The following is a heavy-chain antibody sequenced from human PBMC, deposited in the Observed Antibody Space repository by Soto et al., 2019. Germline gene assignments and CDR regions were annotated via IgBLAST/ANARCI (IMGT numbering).Heavy chain of an antibody. CDR2: ISGSGGST. CDR1: GFTFSSYA. J-gene: IGHJ4*02. D-gene: IGHD2-2*01. CDR3: AKDLGGYCSSTSCYQGYFDY. Sequence: GGSLRLSCAASGFTFSSYAMSWVRQAPGKGLEWVSAISGSGGSTYYADSVKGRFTISRDNSKNTLYLQMNSLRAEDTAVYYCAKDLGGYCSSTSCYQGYFDYWGQGTLVTVSS. V-gene: IGHV3-23*01.